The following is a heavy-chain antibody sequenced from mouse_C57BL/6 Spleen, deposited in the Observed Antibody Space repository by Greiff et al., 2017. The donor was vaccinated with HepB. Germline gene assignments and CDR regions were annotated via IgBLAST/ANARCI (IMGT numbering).Heavy chain of an antibody. V-gene: IGHV1-52*01. CDR3: ARWRLRWAMDY. D-gene: IGHD2-4*01. CDR1: GYTFTSYW. J-gene: IGHJ4*01. CDR2: IDPSDSET. Sequence: QVQLQQPGAELVRPGSSVKLSCKASGYTFTSYWMHWVKQRPIQGLEWIGNIDPSDSETHYNQKFKDKATLTVDKSSSTAYMQLSSLTSEDSAVYYCARWRLRWAMDYWGQGTSVTVSS.